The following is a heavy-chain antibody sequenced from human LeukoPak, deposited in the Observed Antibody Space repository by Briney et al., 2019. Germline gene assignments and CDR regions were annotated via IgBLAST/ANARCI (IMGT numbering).Heavy chain of an antibody. V-gene: IGHV3-21*01. CDR3: ASLYCSSTSCLL. CDR2: ISSSSGYI. J-gene: IGHJ4*02. CDR1: GFTFSSYS. Sequence: PVGSLRLSCAASGFTFSSYSMNWVRQAPGKGLEWVSSISSSSGYIYYASSVKGRFTISRDNAKNSLYLQMNSLRAEDTAVYYCASLYCSSTSCLLWGQGTLVTVSS. D-gene: IGHD2-2*01.